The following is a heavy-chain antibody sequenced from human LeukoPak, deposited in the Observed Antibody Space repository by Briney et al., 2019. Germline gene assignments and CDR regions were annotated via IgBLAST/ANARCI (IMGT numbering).Heavy chain of an antibody. J-gene: IGHJ5*02. Sequence: GGSLRLSCAASGFISSNYAMSWVRQAPGKGLEWVSGISPSGDETNYADSVKGRFTISRDNSKNTLYLQMNSLRAEDTAVYYCAKMEDIVVVPSRNWFDPWGQGTLVTVSS. CDR2: ISPSGDET. D-gene: IGHD2-2*01. CDR1: GFISSNYA. CDR3: AKMEDIVVVPSRNWFDP. V-gene: IGHV3-23*01.